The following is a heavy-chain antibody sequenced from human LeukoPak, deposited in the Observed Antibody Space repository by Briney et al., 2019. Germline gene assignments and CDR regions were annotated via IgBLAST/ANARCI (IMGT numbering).Heavy chain of an antibody. CDR1: GFTVSSNY. J-gene: IGHJ3*01. Sequence: GGSLRLSCAASGFTVSSNYMSWVRQAPGKGLEWVSVIASGGTTYYADSVKGRFTISRDNSKNTLYLQMNDPRAEDTAVFYCARGGDIVGATRSAFDLWGQGTMVTVSS. V-gene: IGHV3-53*01. CDR3: ARGGDIVGATRSAFDL. D-gene: IGHD1-26*01. CDR2: IASGGTT.